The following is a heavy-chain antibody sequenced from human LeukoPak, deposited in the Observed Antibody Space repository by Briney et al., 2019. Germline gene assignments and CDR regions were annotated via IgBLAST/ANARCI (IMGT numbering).Heavy chain of an antibody. CDR2: ISTRDNTI. Sequence: GGSLRLSCTASGFTFSDYYMSWIRQTPGKGLEWLSYISTRDNTIQYADSVKGRFTISRDNANNSVFLQMNNLRAEDSAIYYCARGAQWAYHFDYWGQGSLVTVSS. CDR1: GFTFSDYY. J-gene: IGHJ4*02. CDR3: ARGAQWAYHFDY. D-gene: IGHD1-26*01. V-gene: IGHV3-11*01.